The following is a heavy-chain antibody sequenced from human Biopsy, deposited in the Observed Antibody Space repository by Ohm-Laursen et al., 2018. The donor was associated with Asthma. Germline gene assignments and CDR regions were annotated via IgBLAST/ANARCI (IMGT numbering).Heavy chain of an antibody. J-gene: IGHJ4*02. CDR1: GVSIRSYY. V-gene: IGHV4-59*01. CDR2: IHYSGST. Sequence: ALSLTCTVSGVSIRSYYWTWIRQPPGKGLEWIGDIHYSGSTYSNPSLKSRVTISVDTSKKQISLRLSSVIAANTAVYYCAGFCSGGNCPDHWGQGTLVTVSS. CDR3: AGFCSGGNCPDH. D-gene: IGHD2-15*01.